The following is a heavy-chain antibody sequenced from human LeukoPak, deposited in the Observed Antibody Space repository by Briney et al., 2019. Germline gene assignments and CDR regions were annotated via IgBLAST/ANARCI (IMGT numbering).Heavy chain of an antibody. V-gene: IGHV3-30*02. CDR2: IRYEGNEN. D-gene: IGHD3-22*01. J-gene: IGHJ3*02. CDR1: GFTFSNYG. CDR3: AKVAWYYDSSGYYRSDAFDI. Sequence: PGGSLRLSCAASGFTFSNYGMHWVRQAPGKGLEWVAFIRYEGNENYYADSVKGRFTISRDNSKNTLYLEMNSLRAEDTAVYYCAKVAWYYDSSGYYRSDAFDIWGQGTMVTVSS.